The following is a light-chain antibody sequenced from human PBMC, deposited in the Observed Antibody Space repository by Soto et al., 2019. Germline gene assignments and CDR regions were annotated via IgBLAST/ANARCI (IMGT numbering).Light chain of an antibody. CDR1: QSINTH. Sequence: DIQMTQSPSSLSASVGDRVTITCRASQSINTHLNWYQQKPGKAPKLLINAASNLQSGVPSRFSGSGSGTDFTLAISSLGPEDFATYYCQQSYSAIHTFGQGTTLEI. CDR2: AAS. J-gene: IGKJ2*01. CDR3: QQSYSAIHT. V-gene: IGKV1-39*01.